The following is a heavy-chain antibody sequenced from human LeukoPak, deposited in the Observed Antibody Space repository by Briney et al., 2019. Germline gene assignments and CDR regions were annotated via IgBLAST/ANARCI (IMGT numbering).Heavy chain of an antibody. CDR2: IRYDGSNK. CDR3: AKDLSQDYGDSSYFDY. D-gene: IGHD4-17*01. Sequence: GGSLRLSCAASGFTFSSYGMHWVRQAPGKGLEWVAFIRYDGSNKYYADSVKGRFTISRDNSKNTLYLQMNSLRAEDTAVYYCAKDLSQDYGDSSYFDYWGQGTLVTVSS. CDR1: GFTFSSYG. V-gene: IGHV3-30*02. J-gene: IGHJ4*02.